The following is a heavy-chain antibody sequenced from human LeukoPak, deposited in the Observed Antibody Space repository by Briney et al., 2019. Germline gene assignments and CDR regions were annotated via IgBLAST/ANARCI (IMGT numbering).Heavy chain of an antibody. Sequence: SETLSLTCIISDDSISSSTYYWGWIRQPPGKGLEWIGTLYYSGKTYYNPSLKSRVTISIDTSKNQFSLKLSSVTAADTAVYYCARVLGYSGSSRRAFDIWGQGTMVTVSS. V-gene: IGHV4-39*07. D-gene: IGHD1-26*01. J-gene: IGHJ3*02. CDR1: DDSISSSTYY. CDR3: ARVLGYSGSSRRAFDI. CDR2: LYYSGKT.